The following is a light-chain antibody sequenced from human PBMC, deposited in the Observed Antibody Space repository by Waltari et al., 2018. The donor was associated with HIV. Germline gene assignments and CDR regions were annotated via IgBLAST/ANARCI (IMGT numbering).Light chain of an antibody. CDR1: STDIVAYNY. CDR3: SSYTTSSTYV. Sequence: QSALAQPASVSGSPGQSITISCTGPSTDIVAYNYVSWYQKHPDRAPKVIMYQVKNRPSGVSDRFSGSKSGNTASLTISGLQAEDEADYYCSSYTTSSTYVFGRGTTVSVL. CDR2: QVK. J-gene: IGLJ1*01. V-gene: IGLV2-14*01.